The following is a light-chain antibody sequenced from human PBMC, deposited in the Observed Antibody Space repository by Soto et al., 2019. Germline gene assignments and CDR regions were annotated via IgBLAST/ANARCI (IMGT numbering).Light chain of an antibody. Sequence: EIVITQAPATLSVSPGERATLSCRASHSVSSNVAWYQQKPGQAPRLLIYGASTRATGFPARFTGSGSGTEFTLTISSLQSEDFAVYYCQQYNNWPPTWTLGQGTKVDIK. V-gene: IGKV3-15*01. J-gene: IGKJ1*01. CDR3: QQYNNWPPTWT. CDR2: GAS. CDR1: HSVSSN.